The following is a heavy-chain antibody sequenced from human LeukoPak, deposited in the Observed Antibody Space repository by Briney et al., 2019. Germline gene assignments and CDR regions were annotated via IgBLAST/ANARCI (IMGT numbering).Heavy chain of an antibody. D-gene: IGHD6-13*01. V-gene: IGHV3-33*06. Sequence: GGSLRLSCAVSGFTFSSYGMHWVRQAPGKGLEWVAVIWFDGSNKYYGDSVKGRFTISRDNSKNTLYLQMNSLRAEDTALYYCAKGAAAGRQDPNYNWFDPWGQGTLVTVSS. J-gene: IGHJ5*02. CDR2: IWFDGSNK. CDR1: GFTFSSYG. CDR3: AKGAAAGRQDPNYNWFDP.